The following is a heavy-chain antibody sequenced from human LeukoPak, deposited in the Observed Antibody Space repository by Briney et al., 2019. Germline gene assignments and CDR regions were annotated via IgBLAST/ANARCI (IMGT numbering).Heavy chain of an antibody. CDR1: GGSISSGGYY. D-gene: IGHD2-2*01. CDR3: ARQVLGHGSRTSCYQGPGDKCFFVY. CDR2: IYYSGST. V-gene: IGHV4-31*03. J-gene: IGHJ4*02. Sequence: SETLSLTCTVSGGSISSGGYYWSWIRQHPGKGLEWIGYIYYSGSTYYNPSLKSRVTISVDTSKNQFSLKLSSVTAADTAVYYCARQVLGHGSRTSCYQGPGDKCFFVYWGARALFTVSP.